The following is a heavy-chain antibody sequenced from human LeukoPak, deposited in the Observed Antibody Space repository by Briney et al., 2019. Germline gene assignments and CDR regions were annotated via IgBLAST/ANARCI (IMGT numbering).Heavy chain of an antibody. J-gene: IGHJ4*02. Sequence: GGSLRLSCTPSGTASGFSFNNAWMNWVRQAPGKGLEWVSSISSSSSYIYYADSVKGRFTISRDNAKNSLYLQMNSLRAEDTAVYYCARAFWSGYSPSEFDYWGQGTLVTVSS. V-gene: IGHV3-21*01. CDR2: ISSSSSYI. D-gene: IGHD3-3*01. CDR1: GFSFNNAW. CDR3: ARAFWSGYSPSEFDY.